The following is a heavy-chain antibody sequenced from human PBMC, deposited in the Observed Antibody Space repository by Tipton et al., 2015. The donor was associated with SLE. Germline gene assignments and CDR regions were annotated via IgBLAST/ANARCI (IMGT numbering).Heavy chain of an antibody. CDR2: IYYSGSI. Sequence: LRLSCTVSGGSISSHYWSWIRQPPGKGLEWIGYIYYSGSISYNPSLKSRVTISVDTSKNQFSLKLSSVTAADTAVYYCAREWGDAFNIWGQGTMVAVSS. CDR1: GGSISSHY. D-gene: IGHD3-16*01. J-gene: IGHJ3*02. CDR3: AREWGDAFNI. V-gene: IGHV4-59*11.